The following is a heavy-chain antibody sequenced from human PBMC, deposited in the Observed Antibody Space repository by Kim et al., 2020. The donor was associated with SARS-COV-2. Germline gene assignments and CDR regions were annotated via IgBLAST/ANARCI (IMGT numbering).Heavy chain of an antibody. J-gene: IGHJ4*02. CDR3: ARDCAFYAAYFDY. D-gene: IGHD2-15*01. V-gene: IGHV3-33*01. Sequence: YAGSVKGRFTIAKDKSKNTLYLQMNSVRAEDTGVYYCARDCAFYAAYFDYWGQGTLVTVSS.